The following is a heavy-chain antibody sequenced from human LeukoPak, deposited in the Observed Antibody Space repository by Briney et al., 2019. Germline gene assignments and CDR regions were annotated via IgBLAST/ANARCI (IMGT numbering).Heavy chain of an antibody. CDR1: GFTFSSYS. D-gene: IGHD5-18*01. V-gene: IGHV3-21*01. Sequence: GGSLRLSCAASGFTFSSYSMNWVRQAPGKGLEWVSSISSSSSYIYYADSVKGRFTISRDNAKNSLYLQMNSLRAEDTAVYYCARFRNTAMVHIDYWGQGTLVTVSS. CDR2: ISSSSSYI. CDR3: ARFRNTAMVHIDY. J-gene: IGHJ4*02.